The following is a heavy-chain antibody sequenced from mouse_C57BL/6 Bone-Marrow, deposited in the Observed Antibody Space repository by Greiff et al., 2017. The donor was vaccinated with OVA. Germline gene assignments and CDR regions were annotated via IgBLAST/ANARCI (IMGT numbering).Heavy chain of an antibody. D-gene: IGHD2-1*01. Sequence: VKLQESGAEVVRPGASVKLSCKTSGYIFTNYWIHWVKQRSGQGLEWIARIYPGSGNTYYNEIFKVKATLTADKSYSTAYMQFSSLKSEDSAVYFCARGDYGNYVFDYWGQGTLVTVSA. V-gene: IGHV1-76*01. CDR3: ARGDYGNYVFDY. CDR2: IYPGSGNT. J-gene: IGHJ3*01. CDR1: GYIFTNYW.